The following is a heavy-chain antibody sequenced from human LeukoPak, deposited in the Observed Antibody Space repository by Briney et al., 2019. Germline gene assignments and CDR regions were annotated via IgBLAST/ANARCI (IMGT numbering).Heavy chain of an antibody. V-gene: IGHV3-69-1*02. CDR1: GLTFANYA. Sequence: GGSLRLSCAGSGLTFANYALNWFRHTPGKGLEWLSYISSTNAIYYADSVKGRFTISRDNAKKLLFLQMNGLRAEDTAFYYCARDDKWAFDYWGQGTLVTVSS. D-gene: IGHD1-26*01. CDR3: ARDDKWAFDY. CDR2: ISSTNAI. J-gene: IGHJ4*02.